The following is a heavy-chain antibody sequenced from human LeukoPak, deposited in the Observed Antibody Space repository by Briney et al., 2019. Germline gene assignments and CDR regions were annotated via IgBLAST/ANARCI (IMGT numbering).Heavy chain of an antibody. V-gene: IGHV3-49*04. CDR3: TRVDSYVWGSYDY. CDR1: GFTFGDHA. D-gene: IGHD3-16*01. CDR2: IRSKAYGGTT. J-gene: IGHJ4*02. Sequence: PGGSLSLSCTASGFTFGDHAMSWVRQAPGKGLEWVGFIRSKAYGGTTEYAASVKGRFTISRDDSESIAYLQMNSLKTEDTAVYYCTRVDSYVWGSYDYWGQGILVTVSS.